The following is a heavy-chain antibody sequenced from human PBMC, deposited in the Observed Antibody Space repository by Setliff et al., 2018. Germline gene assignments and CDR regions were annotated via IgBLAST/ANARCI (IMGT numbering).Heavy chain of an antibody. D-gene: IGHD1-20*01. CDR2: ISYDGSHQ. CDR1: GFMFGSYA. V-gene: IGHV3-30*04. CDR3: ARDGNWDDQHYVYDI. J-gene: IGHJ3*02. Sequence: PGGSLRLSCAASGFMFGSYAMHWVRQSPGKGLEWMAVISYDGSHQYYADSVRGRFTSSRDNSKNTLFLQMNSLRSEDTAIYSCARDGNWDDQHYVYDIWGQGTMVTVSS.